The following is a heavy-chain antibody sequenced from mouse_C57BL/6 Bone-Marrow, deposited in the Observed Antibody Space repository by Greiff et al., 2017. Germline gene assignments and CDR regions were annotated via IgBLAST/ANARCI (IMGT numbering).Heavy chain of an antibody. V-gene: IGHV1-66*01. CDR1: GYSFTSYY. CDR3: ARRGGYYDY. D-gene: IGHD2-3*01. J-gene: IGHJ2*01. CDR2: IYPGSGNT. Sequence: VQLQESGPELVKPGASVKISCKASGYSFTSYYIHWVKQRPGQGLEWIGWIYPGSGNTKYNEKFKGKATLAADTSSSTAYMQLSSLTSEDSAVYYCARRGGYYDYWGQGTTLTVSS.